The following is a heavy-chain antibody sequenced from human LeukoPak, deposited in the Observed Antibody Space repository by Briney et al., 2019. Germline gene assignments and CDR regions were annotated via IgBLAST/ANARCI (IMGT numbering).Heavy chain of an antibody. Sequence: PSETLSLTCTVSGGSVSSGSYYWSWIRQPPGKGLEWIGYIYYSGSTNYNPSLKSRVTIPVDTSKNQFSLKLSSVTAADTAVYYCARAPYYDFWSGYFGRGPTSNWFDPWGQGTLVTVSS. J-gene: IGHJ5*02. D-gene: IGHD3-3*01. CDR1: GGSVSSGSYY. CDR2: IYYSGST. CDR3: ARAPYYDFWSGYFGRGPTSNWFDP. V-gene: IGHV4-61*01.